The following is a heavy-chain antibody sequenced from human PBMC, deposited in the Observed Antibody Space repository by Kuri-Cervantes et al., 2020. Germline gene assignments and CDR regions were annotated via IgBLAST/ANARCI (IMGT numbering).Heavy chain of an antibody. V-gene: IGHV3-9*01. CDR2: ISWNSGSI. Sequence: GGSLRLSCAASGFIFDDYAMHWVRQAPGKGLEWVSGISWNSGSIDYADSVKGRFTISRDNAKNSLYLQMNSLRAEDTALYYCAKADAAVITYNWFDPWGQGTLVTVSS. D-gene: IGHD3-22*01. CDR1: GFIFDDYA. J-gene: IGHJ5*02. CDR3: AKADAAVITYNWFDP.